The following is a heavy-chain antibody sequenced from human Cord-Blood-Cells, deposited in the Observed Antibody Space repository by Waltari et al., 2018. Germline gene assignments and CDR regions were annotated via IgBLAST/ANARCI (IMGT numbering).Heavy chain of an antibody. CDR1: GGSISSGDYY. CDR3: ARDGDTAMAYWYFDL. J-gene: IGHJ2*01. Sequence: QVQLQESGPGLVKPSQTLSLTCTVSGGSISSGDYYWSWIRQPPGKGLEWMGYIYYSGSTYYNPYLKSRGTISVDTSKNQFSLKLSSVTAADTAVYYCARDGDTAMAYWYFDLWGRGTLVTVSS. D-gene: IGHD5-18*01. V-gene: IGHV4-30-4*08. CDR2: IYYSGST.